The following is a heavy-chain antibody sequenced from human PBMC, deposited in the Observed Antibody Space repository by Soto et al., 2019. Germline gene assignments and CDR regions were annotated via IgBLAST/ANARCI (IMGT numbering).Heavy chain of an antibody. CDR3: AREGYCSGGSCYSFYYYMDV. V-gene: IGHV3-11*01. Sequence: GGSLRLSCAASGFTFSDYYMSWIRQAPGKGLEWVSYISSSGSTIYYADSVKGRFTISRDNAKNSLYLQMNSLRAEDTAVYYCAREGYCSGGSCYSFYYYMDVWGKGTTVTVSS. J-gene: IGHJ6*03. CDR2: ISSSGSTI. D-gene: IGHD2-15*01. CDR1: GFTFSDYY.